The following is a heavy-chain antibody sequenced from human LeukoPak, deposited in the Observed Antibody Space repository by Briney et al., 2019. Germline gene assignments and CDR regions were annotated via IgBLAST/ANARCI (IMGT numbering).Heavy chain of an antibody. V-gene: IGHV1-3*01. CDR2: INAGNGNT. CDR3: ARDPQANWNYAFDI. D-gene: IGHD1-7*01. Sequence: ASVKVSCKASGYTFTSYAMHWVRQAPGQRLEWMGWINAGNGNTKYPQKFQGRVTITRDTSASTAYMELSSLRSEDTAVYYCARDPQANWNYAFDIWGQGTMVTVSS. CDR1: GYTFTSYA. J-gene: IGHJ3*02.